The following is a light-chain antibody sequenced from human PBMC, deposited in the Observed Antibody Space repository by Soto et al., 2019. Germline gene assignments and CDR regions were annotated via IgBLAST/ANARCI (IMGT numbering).Light chain of an antibody. J-gene: IGLJ3*02. CDR2: GHN. Sequence: QAVVTQPPSASGTPGQRVTISCSGGSSNIGSNTVNWYQQLPGTAPKHLVYGHNQRPPGVPDRFSGSKSGTSASLAISGLQSEDEADYYCATWDDSLNNWVFGGGTKLTVL. CDR1: SSNIGSNT. CDR3: ATWDDSLNNWV. V-gene: IGLV1-44*01.